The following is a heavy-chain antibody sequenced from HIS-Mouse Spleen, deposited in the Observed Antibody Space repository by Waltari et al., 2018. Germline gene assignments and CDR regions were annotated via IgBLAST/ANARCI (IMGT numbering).Heavy chain of an antibody. Sequence: QVQLVESGGGVVQPGGSLGPSCAASGFTVSSSGMHWVRQAPGKGLEWVAVISYDGSNKYYADSVKGRFTISRDNSKNTLYLQMNSLRAEDTAVYYCAKDKHHAFDYWGQGTLVTVSS. CDR1: GFTVSSSG. J-gene: IGHJ4*02. CDR3: AKDKHHAFDY. CDR2: ISYDGSNK. V-gene: IGHV3-30*18.